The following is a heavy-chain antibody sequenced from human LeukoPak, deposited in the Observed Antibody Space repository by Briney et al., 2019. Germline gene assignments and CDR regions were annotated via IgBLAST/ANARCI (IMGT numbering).Heavy chain of an antibody. Sequence: GGSLRLSCAASGFTFSSYSMNWVRQTPGKGLEWVSYISDRSTTIYYADSVKGRFTISRDNAKNSLYLQMNSLRVEDTAVYYCARDLMITFGGLISYWGQGTLVTVSA. CDR1: GFTFSSYS. J-gene: IGHJ4*02. CDR3: ARDLMITFGGLISY. D-gene: IGHD3-16*01. CDR2: ISDRSTTI. V-gene: IGHV3-48*01.